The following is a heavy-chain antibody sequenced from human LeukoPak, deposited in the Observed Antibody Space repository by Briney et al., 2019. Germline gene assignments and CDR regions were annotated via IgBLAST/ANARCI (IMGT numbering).Heavy chain of an antibody. Sequence: PGGSLRLSCAGSGFIFSSYWMNWVRQAPGKGLEWVANIKQDGSEKYYVDSVKGRFTISRDNAKNSLYLQMNSLTAEDTAVYYCARDLPDYWGQGTLVTVSS. V-gene: IGHV3-7*01. CDR3: ARDLPDY. J-gene: IGHJ4*02. CDR2: IKQDGSEK. CDR1: GFIFSSYW.